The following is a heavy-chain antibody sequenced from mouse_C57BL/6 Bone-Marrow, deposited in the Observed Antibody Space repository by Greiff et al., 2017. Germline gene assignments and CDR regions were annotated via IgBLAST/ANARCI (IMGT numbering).Heavy chain of an antibody. J-gene: IGHJ4*01. D-gene: IGHD2-12*01. V-gene: IGHV1-64*01. CDR3: ARSYNSDGYTMDY. CDR1: GYTFTNYW. CDR2: MHPNGGSP. Sequence: QVQLQQPGAELVKPGASVKLSCKASGYTFTNYWMHWVKQRPGEGLEWIGMMHPNGGSPDYNEKFKSEATLSVDKTSRTAYMDLSSLSSEASAVYYGARSYNSDGYTMDYWCQGTSVTVSS.